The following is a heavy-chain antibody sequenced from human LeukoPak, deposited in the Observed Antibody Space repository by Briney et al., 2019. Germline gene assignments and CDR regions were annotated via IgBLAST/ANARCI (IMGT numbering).Heavy chain of an antibody. CDR3: ARQTGSGLFILP. CDR1: GGSISSSSYY. D-gene: IGHD3/OR15-3a*01. CDR2: IYYSGST. V-gene: IGHV4-39*01. Sequence: PSETLSLTCTVSGGSISSSSYYWGWIRQSPGKGLEWIGNIYYSGSTYYNPSLKSRVTISIDTSKNQFSLRLTSVTAADTAVYYCARQTGSGLFILPGGQGTLVTVSS. J-gene: IGHJ4*02.